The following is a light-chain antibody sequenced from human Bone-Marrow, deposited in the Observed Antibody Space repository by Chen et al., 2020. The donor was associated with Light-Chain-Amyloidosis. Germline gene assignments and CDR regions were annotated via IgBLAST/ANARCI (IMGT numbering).Light chain of an antibody. Sequence: QSVLTQPPSASGTPGPRVTISCSGSSSNIGINTVNWYQQVPGTAPKLLIYINDRRPSGVPDRFSGSKSGNTASLTISGLQAEDEADYYCSSYTSSSTLVFGGGTKLTVL. CDR3: SSYTSSSTLV. CDR1: SSNIGINT. CDR2: IND. J-gene: IGLJ3*02. V-gene: IGLV1-44*01.